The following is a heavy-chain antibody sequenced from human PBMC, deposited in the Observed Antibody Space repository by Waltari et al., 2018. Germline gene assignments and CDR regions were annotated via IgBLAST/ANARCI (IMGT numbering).Heavy chain of an antibody. D-gene: IGHD6-13*01. J-gene: IGHJ4*02. CDR2: INHSGST. Sequence: QVQLQQWGAGLLKNSETLSMSCSVYGWSLSGYYWNMMPQPPGKGLELIGEINHSGSTNYNPSLKSRVTISVDTSKNQFSLKLSSVTAADTAVYYCARGSSQYSSSWYYWGQGTLVTVSS. V-gene: IGHV4-34*01. CDR1: GWSLSGYY. CDR3: ARGSSQYSSSWYY.